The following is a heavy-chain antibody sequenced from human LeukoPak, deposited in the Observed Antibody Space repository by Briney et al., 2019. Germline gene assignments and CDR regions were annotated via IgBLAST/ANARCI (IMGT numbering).Heavy chain of an antibody. V-gene: IGHV4-59*01. CDR1: GGSFSGSY. J-gene: IGHJ4*02. CDR3: ARDHFTYYYDSSGYLDY. CDR2: IYYTGST. D-gene: IGHD3-22*01. Sequence: SETLSLTCTVSGGSFSGSYWGYWNWIRQPPGKGLEWIGYIYYTGSTNYNPSLDSRVTISVDMSKNQFSLMLQSVTAADTAVYYCARDHFTYYYDSSGYLDYWGQGTLVTVSS.